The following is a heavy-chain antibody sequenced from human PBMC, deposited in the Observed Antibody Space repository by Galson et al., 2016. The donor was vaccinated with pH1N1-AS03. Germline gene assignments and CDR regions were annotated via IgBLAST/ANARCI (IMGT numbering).Heavy chain of an antibody. CDR1: GDSISNGGYS. CDR3: ARGPPGASVAYYSGMDV. D-gene: IGHD4/OR15-4a*01. Sequence: TLSLTCAVSGDSISNGGYSWSWIRQPPGKGLEWIGYIFHSGTTFYTPSLKSRVTMSVDRPSNQFSLRLISVTAADTAVYHCARGPPGASVAYYSGMDVWGPGTMVIVSS. CDR2: IFHSGTT. J-gene: IGHJ6*02. V-gene: IGHV4-30-2*01.